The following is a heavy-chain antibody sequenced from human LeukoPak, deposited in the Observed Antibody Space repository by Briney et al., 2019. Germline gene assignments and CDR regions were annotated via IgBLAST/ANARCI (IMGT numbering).Heavy chain of an antibody. D-gene: IGHD6-19*01. CDR1: GFTFSRSV. CDR3: ATEGDSSGHAGVFDY. Sequence: GGSLRLSCAASGFTFSRSVMHWVRQAPGKGLEWMAGTSDDGRSEHFADSVKGRFTIPRDNSKSTVFLQMNSLRSEDTAVYYCATEGDSSGHAGVFDYWGLGTLVTVSS. CDR2: TSDDGRSE. V-gene: IGHV3-30*04. J-gene: IGHJ4*02.